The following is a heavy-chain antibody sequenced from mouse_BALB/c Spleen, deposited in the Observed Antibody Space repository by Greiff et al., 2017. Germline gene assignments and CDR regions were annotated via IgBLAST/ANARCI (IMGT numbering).Heavy chain of an antibody. J-gene: IGHJ3*01. CDR2: ISDGGSYT. V-gene: IGHV5-4*02. CDR1: GFTFSDYY. D-gene: IGHD1-1*01. Sequence: EVNLVESGGGLVKPGGSLKLSCAASGFTFSDYYMYWVRQTPEKRLEWVATISDGGSYTYYPDSVKGRFTISRDNAKNNLYLQMSSLKSEDTAMYYCARGGLLPWFAYWGQGTLVTVSA. CDR3: ARGGLLPWFAY.